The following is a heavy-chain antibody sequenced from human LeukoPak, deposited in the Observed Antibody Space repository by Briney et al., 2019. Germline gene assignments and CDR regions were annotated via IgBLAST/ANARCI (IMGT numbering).Heavy chain of an antibody. CDR3: ARGGSDPPPYYYYGMDV. V-gene: IGHV1-18*01. J-gene: IGHJ6*02. CDR1: GYTFTSYG. D-gene: IGHD1-26*01. CDR2: ISAYNGNT. Sequence: ASVKVSCKASGYTFTSYGISWVRQAPGQGLEWMGWISAYNGNTNYAQKLQGRVTMTTDTSTSTAYMELRSLRSDDTAVYYCARGGSDPPPYYYYGMDVWAKGPRSPSP.